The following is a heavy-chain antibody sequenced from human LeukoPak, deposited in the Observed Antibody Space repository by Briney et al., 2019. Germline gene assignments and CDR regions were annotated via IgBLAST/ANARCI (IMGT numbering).Heavy chain of an antibody. V-gene: IGHV3-30*18. D-gene: IGHD1-26*01. CDR2: ISHDGSNK. CDR1: GFTFSSYG. CDR3: AKGRSGSYPEFDY. J-gene: IGHJ4*02. Sequence: GGSLRLSCAASGFTFSSYGMHWVRQAPGKGLEWVAIISHDGSNKYYADSVKGRFTISRDNSKNTLYLQMNSLRAEDTAVYYCAKGRSGSYPEFDYWGQGTLVTVSS.